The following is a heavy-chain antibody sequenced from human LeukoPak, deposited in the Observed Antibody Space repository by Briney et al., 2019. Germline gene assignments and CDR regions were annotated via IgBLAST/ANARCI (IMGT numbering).Heavy chain of an antibody. D-gene: IGHD3-10*01. CDR3: SRGGDASKAGKY. J-gene: IGHJ4*02. CDR2: IHPSGSP. Sequence: SETLSLTCAIYDASFSGYYWSWIRQPPGKGLEWIGEIHPSGSPSYNPSLESRSIISVDASKNQFSLRLNSVTAADTALYFCSRGGDASKAGKYWGQGALVTVSS. V-gene: IGHV4-34*01. CDR1: DASFSGYY.